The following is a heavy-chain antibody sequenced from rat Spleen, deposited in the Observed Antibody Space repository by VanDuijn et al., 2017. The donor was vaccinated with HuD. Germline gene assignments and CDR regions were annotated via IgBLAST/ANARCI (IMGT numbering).Heavy chain of an antibody. CDR3: TRHDYPGVTTNWFAV. Sequence: EVQLVESDGGLVQPGRSLKLSCAASGFTFNNYGMAWVRQAPTKGLEWVAAISYDGITTYYRDSVRGRFTISSDNAKTTLYLQMDSLRSEDTATYYCTRHDYPGVTTNWFAVWGQGTLVTVSS. CDR2: ISYDGITT. D-gene: IGHD1-4*01. J-gene: IGHJ3*01. CDR1: GFTFNNYG. V-gene: IGHV5-29*01.